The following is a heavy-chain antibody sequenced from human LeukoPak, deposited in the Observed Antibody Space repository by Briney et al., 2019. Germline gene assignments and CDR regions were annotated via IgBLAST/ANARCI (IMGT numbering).Heavy chain of an antibody. CDR3: ARDYYGSGFMYYFDY. D-gene: IGHD3-10*01. Sequence: SETLSLTCTVSGYSISSGYYWGWIRQPPGKGLEWIGSIYHSGSTYYNPSLKSRVTISVDTSKNQFFLKLSSVTAADTAVYYCARDYYGSGFMYYFDYWGQGTLVTVSS. CDR1: GYSISSGYY. J-gene: IGHJ4*02. V-gene: IGHV4-38-2*02. CDR2: IYHSGST.